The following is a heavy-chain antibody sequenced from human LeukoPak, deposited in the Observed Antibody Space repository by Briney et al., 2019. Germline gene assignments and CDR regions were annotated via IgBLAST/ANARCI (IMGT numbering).Heavy chain of an antibody. CDR3: ARKDYPFDY. D-gene: IGHD4-11*01. Sequence: GRSLRLSCAASGFTFSSYEMNWVRQAPGKGLEWVSYISSSSSTIYYADSVKGRFTISRDNAKNSLYLQMNSLRAEDTAVYYCARKDYPFDYWGQGTLVTVSS. J-gene: IGHJ4*02. V-gene: IGHV3-48*03. CDR2: ISSSSSTI. CDR1: GFTFSSYE.